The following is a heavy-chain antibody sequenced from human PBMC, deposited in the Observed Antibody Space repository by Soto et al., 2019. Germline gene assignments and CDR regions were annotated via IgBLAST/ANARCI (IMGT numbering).Heavy chain of an antibody. CDR3: ARDQMLRRLGAGGGFDY. V-gene: IGHV3-21*01. D-gene: IGHD1-26*01. J-gene: IGHJ4*02. CDR2: ISSSSSYI. Sequence: GGSLRLSCAASGFTFSSYSMNWVRQAPGKGLEWVSSISSSSSYIYYADSVKGRFTISRDNAKNSLYLQMNSLRAEDTAVYYCARDQMLRRLGAGGGFDYWGQGTLVTVSS. CDR1: GFTFSSYS.